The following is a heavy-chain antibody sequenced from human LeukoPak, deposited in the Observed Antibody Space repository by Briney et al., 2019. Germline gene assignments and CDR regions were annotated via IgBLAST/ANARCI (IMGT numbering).Heavy chain of an antibody. D-gene: IGHD3-22*01. Sequence: GASVKVSYKASGYTFTGYYMHWVRQAPGQGLEWMGWINPNSGGTNYAQKFQGWVTMTRDTSISTAYMELSRLRSDDTAVYYCARDGFDYYDSSGSYYYYGMDVWGQGTTVTVSS. CDR3: ARDGFDYYDSSGSYYYYGMDV. J-gene: IGHJ6*02. CDR2: INPNSGGT. V-gene: IGHV1-2*04. CDR1: GYTFTGYY.